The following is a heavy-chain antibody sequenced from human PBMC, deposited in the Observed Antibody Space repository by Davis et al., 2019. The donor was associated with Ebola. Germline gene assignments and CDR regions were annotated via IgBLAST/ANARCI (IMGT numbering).Heavy chain of an antibody. V-gene: IGHV3-30*02. D-gene: IGHD2-2*01. CDR1: GFTFRNFG. J-gene: IGHJ6*03. Sequence: PGGSLRLSCAASGFTFRNFGLHWVRQTPGKGLEWVALIPYDGRKAFYADSVRGRFTISRDNSQSTLFLQINSLKAEDPATYFCAKDWDCSNPICSLRFVDFLPTHYLDVWGKGTTVLVSS. CDR2: IPYDGRKA. CDR3: AKDWDCSNPICSLRFVDFLPTHYLDV.